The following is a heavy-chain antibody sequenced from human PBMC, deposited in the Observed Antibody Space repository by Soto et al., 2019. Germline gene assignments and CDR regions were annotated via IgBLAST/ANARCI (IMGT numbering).Heavy chain of an antibody. V-gene: IGHV3-15*07. CDR2: IKSKTDGGTT. CDR3: TTDILYYDSSVDI. Sequence: SNAWMNWVRQAPGKGLEWVGRIKSKTDGGTTDYAAPVKGRFTISRDDSKNTLYLQMNSLKTEDTAVYYCTTDILYYDSSVDIWGQGTMVTVSS. J-gene: IGHJ3*02. D-gene: IGHD3-22*01. CDR1: SNAW.